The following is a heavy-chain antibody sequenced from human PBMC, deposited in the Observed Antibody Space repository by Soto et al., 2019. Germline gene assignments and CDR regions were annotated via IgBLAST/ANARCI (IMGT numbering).Heavy chain of an antibody. CDR2: ISDSDRGSAT. D-gene: IGHD3-10*01. V-gene: IGHV3-11*01. J-gene: IGHJ4*02. Sequence: QVQLVESGGDLVKPGGSLRLSCAASGFSMSDHFMSWIRQAPGKGLEWVSYISDSDRGSATQYGDSVKGRFTISRDNAKNSLYRQMNSLRVEDTAVYYCARESWANPDYWGQGTLVTVSS. CDR1: GFSMSDHF. CDR3: ARESWANPDY.